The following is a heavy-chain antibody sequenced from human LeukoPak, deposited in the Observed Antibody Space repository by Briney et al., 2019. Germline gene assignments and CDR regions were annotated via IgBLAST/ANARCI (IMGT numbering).Heavy chain of an antibody. Sequence: GGSLRLSCAASGFTFSSYEMNWVRQAPGEGLVWVSRINSDGSTTNYADSVKGRFTISRDNAKDTLYLQMNSLRAEDTAVYYCAKMGGAVAGTKIDYWGQGTLVTVSS. CDR1: GFTFSSYE. CDR3: AKMGGAVAGTKIDY. CDR2: INSDGSTT. V-gene: IGHV3-74*01. D-gene: IGHD6-19*01. J-gene: IGHJ4*02.